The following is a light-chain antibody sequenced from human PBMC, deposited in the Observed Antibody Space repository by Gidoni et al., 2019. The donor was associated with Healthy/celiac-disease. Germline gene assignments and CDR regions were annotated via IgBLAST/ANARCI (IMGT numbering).Light chain of an antibody. Sequence: DIQMTQSPSSLSASVGDRVTITCRASQSISSYLNWYQQKPGKAPKLLIYAASSLQSGVPSRCSGSGSGTDFTLTISSLQPEDFAAYYCQQSYKTGVTFXHXTKVDIK. CDR1: QSISSY. J-gene: IGKJ3*01. CDR2: AAS. CDR3: QQSYKTGVT. V-gene: IGKV1-39*01.